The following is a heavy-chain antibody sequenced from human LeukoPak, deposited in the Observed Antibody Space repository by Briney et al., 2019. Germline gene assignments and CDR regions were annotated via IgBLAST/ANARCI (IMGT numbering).Heavy chain of an antibody. Sequence: PGGSLRLSCVASGFTFSTFAMYWLRQAPGKGLEWVSAIGADVGHTNYADSVRGRFTISRDSSRNTLYLQMTSLRTDDTATYFCAKSTDYWFYGMDVWGQGTTVTVSS. CDR2: IGADVGHT. V-gene: IGHV3-23*01. CDR3: AKSTDYWFYGMDV. J-gene: IGHJ6*02. CDR1: GFTFSTFA. D-gene: IGHD2-8*02.